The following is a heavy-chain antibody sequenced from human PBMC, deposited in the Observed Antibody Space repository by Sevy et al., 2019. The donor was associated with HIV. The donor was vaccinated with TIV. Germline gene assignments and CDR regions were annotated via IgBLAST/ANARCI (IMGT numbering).Heavy chain of an antibody. CDR1: GYTFTGYY. J-gene: IGHJ4*02. V-gene: IGHV1-2*06. CDR2: INPNSGGT. CDR3: ARPECPFSGWVPIDY. Sequence: ASVKVSCKASGYTFTGYYMHWVRQAPGQGLEWMGRINPNSGGTNYAQKFQGRVTMTRDTSISTAYMELSRLRSDDTAVYYCARPECPFSGWVPIDYWGQGTLVTVSS. D-gene: IGHD6-19*01.